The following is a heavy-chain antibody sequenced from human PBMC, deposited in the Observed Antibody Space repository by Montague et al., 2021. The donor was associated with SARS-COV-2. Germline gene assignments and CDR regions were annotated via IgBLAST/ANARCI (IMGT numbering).Heavy chain of an antibody. D-gene: IGHD2-15*01. Sequence: SETRSLTCTVSGGSISSFYWSWFWQPPGKGLERIGYISDSGSTNNNPSLTSRVTMSVDTSKNQFSLKVNSVTAADTAVDYCARQYSATLPAVYWGQGTLVTVSS. V-gene: IGHV4-59*08. CDR2: ISDSGST. CDR1: GGSISSFY. J-gene: IGHJ4*02. CDR3: ARQYSATLPAVY.